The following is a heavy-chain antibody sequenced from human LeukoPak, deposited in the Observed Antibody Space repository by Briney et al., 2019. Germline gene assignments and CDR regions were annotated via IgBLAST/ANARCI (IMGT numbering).Heavy chain of an antibody. CDR3: ARYRDGYNFGAFDI. J-gene: IGHJ3*02. D-gene: IGHD5-24*01. CDR1: GGSISSSSYY. V-gene: IGHV4-39*01. CDR2: IYYSGST. Sequence: TSETLSLTCTVSGGSISSSSYYWGWIRQPPGKGLEWIGSIYYSGSTYYNPSLKSRVTISVDTSKNQSSLKLSSVTAADTAVYYCARYRDGYNFGAFDIWGQGTMVTVSS.